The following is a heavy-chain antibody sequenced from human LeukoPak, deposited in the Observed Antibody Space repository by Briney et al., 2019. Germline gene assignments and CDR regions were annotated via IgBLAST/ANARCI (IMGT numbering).Heavy chain of an antibody. CDR2: IKNDERTA. D-gene: IGHD1-26*01. V-gene: IGHV3-74*01. CDR3: AAVFKGSSLQDY. Sequence: GGSLRLSCAASGFSITNNWMYWVRQAPGRGLVWVSRIKNDERTAVYADSVKGRFTISRDNARNTLFLQMNSLRAEDTAVYYCAAVFKGSSLQDYWGQGTLVTVSS. J-gene: IGHJ4*02. CDR1: GFSITNNW.